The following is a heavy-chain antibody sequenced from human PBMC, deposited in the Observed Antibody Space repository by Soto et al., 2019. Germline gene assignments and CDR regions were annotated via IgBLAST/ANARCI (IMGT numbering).Heavy chain of an antibody. Sequence: PSETLSLTCGVYGGSFSGYYWSWIRQHPGKGLEWIGYIYYSGSTYYNPSLKSRVTISVDTSKNQFSLKLSSVTAADTAVYYCAREGGGYGDYYYYGMDVWGQGTTVTVS. J-gene: IGHJ6*02. CDR2: IYYSGST. D-gene: IGHD3-22*01. CDR1: GGSFSGYY. CDR3: AREGGGYGDYYYYGMDV. V-gene: IGHV4-31*11.